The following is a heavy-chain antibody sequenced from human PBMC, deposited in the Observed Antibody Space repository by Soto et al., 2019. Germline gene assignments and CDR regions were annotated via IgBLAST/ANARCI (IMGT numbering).Heavy chain of an antibody. J-gene: IGHJ4*02. CDR1: GYTFSGYY. CDR3: ARANSGDDDEFDY. D-gene: IGHD5-12*01. CDR2: INPRSGGS. Sequence: QVHLVQSGAEVKKPGASVKVSCRASGYTFSGYYIHWVRQAPGQGLEWMGWINPRSGGSDYAQRFQGRVTMTRDASITTAYMELSSLGSDDTAVYYCARANSGDDDEFDYWGQGTLVTVSS. V-gene: IGHV1-2*02.